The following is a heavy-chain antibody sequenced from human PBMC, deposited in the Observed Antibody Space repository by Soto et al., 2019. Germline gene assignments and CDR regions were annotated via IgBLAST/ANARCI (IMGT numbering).Heavy chain of an antibody. CDR2: ISSSSNTI. Sequence: EVQLVESGGDLVQPGESLRLSCAASGFTFSSYDMTWVRQAPGKGLEWISYISSSSNTIYYADSVKGRFTISRDNAKNSLYLQMNGLRVDDTAVYYCARVEVPGAGPYWGQGTLVTVSS. J-gene: IGHJ4*02. D-gene: IGHD2-2*01. V-gene: IGHV3-48*03. CDR3: ARVEVPGAGPY. CDR1: GFTFSSYD.